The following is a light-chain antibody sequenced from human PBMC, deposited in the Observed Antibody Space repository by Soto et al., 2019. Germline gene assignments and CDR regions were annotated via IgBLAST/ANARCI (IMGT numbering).Light chain of an antibody. J-gene: IGLJ2*01. CDR2: DND. CDR1: SSNIGNNF. V-gene: IGLV1-51*01. Sequence: QSVLTLPPSVSAAPGQKVTIACSGSSSNIGNNFVSWYQQLPGTAPKLLIYDNDQRPSGIPDRFSGSKSGTSATLGITGLQTGDEADYYCGTWDSSLSAGVFGGGTKVTVL. CDR3: GTWDSSLSAGV.